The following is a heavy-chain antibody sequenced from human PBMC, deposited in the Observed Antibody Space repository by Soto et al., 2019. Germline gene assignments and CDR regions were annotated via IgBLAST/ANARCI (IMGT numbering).Heavy chain of an antibody. D-gene: IGHD6-19*01. Sequence: KFQGRVTITRDTSASTAYLELSSLRSEDTAVYYCAREQWLGVDYWGQGTLVTVSS. J-gene: IGHJ4*02. V-gene: IGHV1-3*01. CDR3: AREQWLGVDY.